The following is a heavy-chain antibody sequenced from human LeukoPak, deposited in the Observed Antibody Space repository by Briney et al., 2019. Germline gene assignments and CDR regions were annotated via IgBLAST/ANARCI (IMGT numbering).Heavy chain of an antibody. CDR3: AKDRPNYYGSNGHYYRRDGDY. D-gene: IGHD3-22*01. CDR2: ITSSGDAT. J-gene: IGHJ4*02. V-gene: IGHV3-23*01. Sequence: GGSLRLSCAASGFTFSIYAMSWVRQAPGKGLQWVSSITSSGDATYYADSVKGRFTISIDNSENMLYLHMNSLRVEDTAVYFCAKDRPNYYGSNGHYYRRDGDYWGQGTLVTVSS. CDR1: GFTFSIYA.